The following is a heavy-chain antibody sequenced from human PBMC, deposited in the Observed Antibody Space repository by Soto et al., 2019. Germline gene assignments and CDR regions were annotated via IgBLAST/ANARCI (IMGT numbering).Heavy chain of an antibody. J-gene: IGHJ2*01. CDR2: IMPILGIA. Sequence: QVQLVQSRAEVKKPGSSVNVSCKASGGTFSSYTISWVRRAPGQGLEWMGRIMPILGIANYAQKFQGRDTITADKATSTAYMELSSLRSEDTAVYYCARDDPSGDYGVHWYFDLWGRGTLVTVSS. CDR1: GGTFSSYT. V-gene: IGHV1-69*08. CDR3: ARDDPSGDYGVHWYFDL. D-gene: IGHD4-17*01.